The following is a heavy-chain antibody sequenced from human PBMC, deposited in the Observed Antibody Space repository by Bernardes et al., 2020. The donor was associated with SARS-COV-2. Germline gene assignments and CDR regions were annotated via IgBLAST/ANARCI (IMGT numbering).Heavy chain of an antibody. D-gene: IGHD3-3*02. CDR3: VRQLAFCRPSGCSRFPNVFDS. V-gene: IGHV3-20*04. J-gene: IGHJ4*02. CDR1: GFTFDDYG. Sequence: GGSLRLSCAASGFTFDDYGMRWVRQAPGKGLEWVSSVNWNGDYIDYADSVKGRFTISRDNARNSLFVQMNSLTGDDTAFYYCVRQLAFCRPSGCSRFPNVFDSWGRGALDTGS. CDR2: VNWNGDYI.